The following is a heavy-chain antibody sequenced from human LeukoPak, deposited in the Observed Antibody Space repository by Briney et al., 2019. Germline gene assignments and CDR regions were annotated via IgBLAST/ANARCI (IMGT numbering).Heavy chain of an antibody. CDR1: GGSISSSSYY. J-gene: IGHJ4*02. D-gene: IGHD3-10*02. V-gene: IGHV4-39*07. CDR3: ARDYVRGAYYFDY. Sequence: SETLSLTCTVSGGSISSSSYYWGWIRQPPGKGLEWIGSIYHSGSTYYNPSLKSRVTISVDTSKNQFSLKLSSVTAADTAVYYCARDYVRGAYYFDYWGQGTLVTVSS. CDR2: IYHSGST.